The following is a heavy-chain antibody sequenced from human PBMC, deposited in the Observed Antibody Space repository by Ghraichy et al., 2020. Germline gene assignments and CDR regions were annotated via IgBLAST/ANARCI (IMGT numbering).Heavy chain of an antibody. Sequence: GALRLSCAASGFTFSSYAMNWVRQAPGKGLECVSIISDDGVTTYYADSVKGRFTISRDNSKNTLSLQMSNLRAEDTAVYYCAKPKLKYCSDGTCHSGPFDYWGQGTLVIVSS. D-gene: IGHD2-15*01. CDR3: AKPKLKYCSDGTCHSGPFDY. CDR1: GFTFSSYA. J-gene: IGHJ4*02. V-gene: IGHV3-23*01. CDR2: ISDDGVTT.